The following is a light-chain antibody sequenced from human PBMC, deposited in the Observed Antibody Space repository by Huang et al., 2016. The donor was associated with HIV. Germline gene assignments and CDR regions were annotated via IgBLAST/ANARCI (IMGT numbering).Light chain of an antibody. V-gene: IGKV3-20*01. CDR3: QYYGTSPQT. J-gene: IGKJ2*01. CDR1: QSINNNS. CDR2: VAS. Sequence: EIVLTQSPDTLSLSPGEGATLSCRASQSINNNSLAWFQQKPGQPPRLLIYVASSRATGIPDRFSGSGSGTDFNLTISRLETEDFAMYFCQYYGTSPQTFGQGTKLDIK.